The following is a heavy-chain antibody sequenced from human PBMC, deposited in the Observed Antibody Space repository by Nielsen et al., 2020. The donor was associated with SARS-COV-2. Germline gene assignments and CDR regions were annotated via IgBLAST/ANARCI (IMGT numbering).Heavy chain of an antibody. J-gene: IGHJ4*02. CDR3: AKVGAGGFFDY. D-gene: IGHD4/OR15-4a*01. Sequence: GESLKISCAASGFTFSGYGMHWVRQAPGKGLEWVAVISYDGSNKYYADSVKGRFTISRDNYKNTLYLQMNSLRAEDTAVYYCAKVGAGGFFDYWGQGTLVTVSS. CDR2: ISYDGSNK. CDR1: GFTFSGYG. V-gene: IGHV3-30*18.